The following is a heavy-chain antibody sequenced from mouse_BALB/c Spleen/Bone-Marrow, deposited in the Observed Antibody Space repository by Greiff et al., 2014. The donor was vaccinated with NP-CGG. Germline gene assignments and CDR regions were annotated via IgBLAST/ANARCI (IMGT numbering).Heavy chain of an antibody. CDR2: MWGDGST. CDR3: ARDSFLITRALDY. D-gene: IGHD2-4*01. CDR1: GFSLTGYG. Sequence: VQGVESGPGLVAPSQSLSITCTVSGFSLTGYGVSWVRQSPGKGLEWLGMMWGDGSTDYNSALKSRLSISKDNSKSQVFLKMNSLQTDDTARYYCARDSFLITRALDYWGQGTSVTVSS. V-gene: IGHV2-6-7*01. J-gene: IGHJ4*01.